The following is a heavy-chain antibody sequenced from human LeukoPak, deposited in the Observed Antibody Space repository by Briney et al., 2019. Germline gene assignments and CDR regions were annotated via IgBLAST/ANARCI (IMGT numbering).Heavy chain of an antibody. D-gene: IGHD6-19*01. CDR3: ARSGAVAGHFDY. CDR1: GFTFSSYS. J-gene: IGHJ4*02. V-gene: IGHV3-21*01. Sequence: PGGSLRLSCAASGFTFSSYSMSWVRQAPGKGLEWVSSISSSSSYIYYADSVKGRFTISRDNAKNSLYLQMNSLRAEDTAVYYCARSGAVAGHFDYWGQGTLVTVSS. CDR2: ISSSSSYI.